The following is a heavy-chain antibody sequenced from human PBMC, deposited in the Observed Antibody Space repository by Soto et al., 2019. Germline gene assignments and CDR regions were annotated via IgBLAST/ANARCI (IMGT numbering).Heavy chain of an antibody. CDR2: IIPSFGTA. V-gene: IGHV1-69*01. CDR3: ATVETPGGGPPASPTPQAFVV. CDR1: GGTFNTYI. J-gene: IGHJ3*01. D-gene: IGHD2-21*02. Sequence: QVQLVQSGAEVKKPGSSVKVSCKASGGTFNTYIITWVRQAPEQGLEWMGGIIPSFGTANYAPKFRGRVTITADDSTTTVYMEVSSLRSEDTAVYFCATVETPGGGPPASPTPQAFVVWGQGTEVTVSS.